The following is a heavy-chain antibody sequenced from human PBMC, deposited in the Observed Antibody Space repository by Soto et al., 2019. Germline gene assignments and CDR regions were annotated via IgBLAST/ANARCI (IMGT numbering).Heavy chain of an antibody. CDR2: ISWNSGSI. Sequence: EVQLVESGGGLVQPGRSLRLSCAASGFTFDDYVMHWVRQAPGKGLEWVSGISWNSGSIGYADSVKGRFTISRDNAKNSLYLQMNSLRAEDTALYYCAKAFGDYGDYYFDYWGQGTLVTVSS. CDR3: AKAFGDYGDYYFDY. J-gene: IGHJ4*02. CDR1: GFTFDDYV. D-gene: IGHD4-17*01. V-gene: IGHV3-9*01.